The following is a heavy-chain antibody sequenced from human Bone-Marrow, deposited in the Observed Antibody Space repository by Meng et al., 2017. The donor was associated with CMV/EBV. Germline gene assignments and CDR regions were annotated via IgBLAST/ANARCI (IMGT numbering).Heavy chain of an antibody. D-gene: IGHD2-8*01. Sequence: ASVKVSCKASGYTFTGYYMHWVRQAPGQGLEWMGWINPNSGGTNYAQKFQGRVTMTRDTSISTAYMELSRLRSDDTAVYYGARRVSYYHYGMDVWGQGTTVTVSS. CDR1: GYTFTGYY. CDR2: INPNSGGT. J-gene: IGHJ6*02. CDR3: ARRVSYYHYGMDV. V-gene: IGHV1-2*02.